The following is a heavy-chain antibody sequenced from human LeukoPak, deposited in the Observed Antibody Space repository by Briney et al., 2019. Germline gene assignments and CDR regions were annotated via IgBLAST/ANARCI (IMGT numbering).Heavy chain of an antibody. CDR1: GGTFSSYA. J-gene: IGHJ5*02. CDR2: IIPIFGTA. D-gene: IGHD2-2*01. CDR3: AQDAYPRACWFDP. Sequence: ASVKVSCKASGGTFSSYAISWVRQAPGQGLEWMGGIIPIFGTANYAQKFQGRVTITADESRSTAYMELSSLRSEDTAVYYCAQDAYPRACWFDPWGQGTLVTVSS. V-gene: IGHV1-69*13.